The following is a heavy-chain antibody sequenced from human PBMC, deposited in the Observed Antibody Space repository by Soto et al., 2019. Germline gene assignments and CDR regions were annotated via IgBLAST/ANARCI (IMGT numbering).Heavy chain of an antibody. CDR1: GFTFNDFE. J-gene: IGHJ4*02. V-gene: IGHV3-48*03. CDR2: IDGSGTTK. D-gene: IGHD3-10*01. Sequence: EVQLLESGGGLVQPGGSLRLSCGVSGFTFNDFEMNWVRQAPGKGLEWLAYIDGSGTTKKYADSVRGRFTISRDNPNNSLFLQMSSLSAADTAIYYCARAFGRFNHWGQGTLVSVSS. CDR3: ARAFGRFNH.